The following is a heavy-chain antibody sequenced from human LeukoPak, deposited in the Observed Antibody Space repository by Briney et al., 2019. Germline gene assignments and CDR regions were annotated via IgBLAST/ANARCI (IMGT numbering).Heavy chain of an antibody. CDR3: ARGDYYYDSSGPQLDY. D-gene: IGHD3-22*01. CDR2: ISAYNGNT. J-gene: IGHJ4*02. Sequence: GASVKVSCKASGYTFTSYGISWVRQAPGQGLEWMGWISAYNGNTNYAQKLQGRVTMTTDTSTSTAYMELRSLRSDDTAVYYCARGDYYYDSSGPQLDYWGQGTLVTVSS. CDR1: GYTFTSYG. V-gene: IGHV1-18*01.